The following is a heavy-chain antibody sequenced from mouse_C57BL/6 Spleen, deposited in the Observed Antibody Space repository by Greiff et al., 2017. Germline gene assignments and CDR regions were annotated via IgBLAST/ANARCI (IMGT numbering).Heavy chain of an antibody. CDR1: GYTFTDYY. CDR3: ARYYYDHLGGGYYFDY. V-gene: IGHV1-76*01. CDR2: IYPGSGNT. Sequence: QVQLQQSGAELVRPGASVKLSCKASGYTFTDYYINWVKQRPGQGLEWIARIYPGSGNTYYNEKFKGKATLTAEKSSSTAYMQLSSLTSEDSAVYFCARYYYDHLGGGYYFDYWGQGTTLTVSS. D-gene: IGHD2-4*01. J-gene: IGHJ2*01.